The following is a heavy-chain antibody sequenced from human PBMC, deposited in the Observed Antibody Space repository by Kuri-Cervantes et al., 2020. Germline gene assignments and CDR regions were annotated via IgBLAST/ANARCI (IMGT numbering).Heavy chain of an antibody. J-gene: IGHJ4*02. V-gene: IGHV3-7*01. CDR3: ARVVPSQGCGYSYGTLDY. CDR2: MKQDESEK. D-gene: IGHD5-18*01. CDR1: GFTFSSYW. Sequence: GESLKISCAASGFTFSSYWMSWVRQAPGKGLEWVASMKQDESEKYYVASVKGRFTISRDNAKNSLYLQMNSLRAEDTAVYYCARVVPSQGCGYSYGTLDYWGQGTLVTVSS.